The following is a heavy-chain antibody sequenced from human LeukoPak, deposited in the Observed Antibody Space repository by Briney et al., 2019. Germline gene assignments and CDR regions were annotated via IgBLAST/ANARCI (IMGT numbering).Heavy chain of an antibody. CDR3: ARVSTCRTIFGVVMSYYYMDV. Sequence: ASVKVSCKASGYTFTSYDINWVRQATGQGLEWMGWMNPNSGNTGYAQKFQGRVTMTRNTSISTAYMELSSLRSEDTAVYYCARVSTCRTIFGVVMSYYYMDVWGKGTTVTVSS. CDR2: MNPNSGNT. V-gene: IGHV1-8*01. J-gene: IGHJ6*03. D-gene: IGHD3-3*01. CDR1: GYTFTSYD.